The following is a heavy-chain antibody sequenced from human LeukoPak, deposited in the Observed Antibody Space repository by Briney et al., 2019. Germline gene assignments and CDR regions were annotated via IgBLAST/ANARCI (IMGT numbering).Heavy chain of an antibody. J-gene: IGHJ4*02. D-gene: IGHD6-13*01. CDR2: ISGSGGST. CDR3: AKDPMYSSSWPIDY. Sequence: GGSLRLSCAASGFTFSSYAMSWDRQAPGKGLEWVSAISGSGGSTYYADSVKGRFTISRDNSKNTLYLQVNSLRAEDTAVYYCAKDPMYSSSWPIDYWGQGTLVTVSS. CDR1: GFTFSSYA. V-gene: IGHV3-23*01.